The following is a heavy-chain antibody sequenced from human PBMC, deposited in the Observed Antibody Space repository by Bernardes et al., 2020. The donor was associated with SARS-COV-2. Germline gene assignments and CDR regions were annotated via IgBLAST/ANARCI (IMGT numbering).Heavy chain of an antibody. D-gene: IGHD3-3*01. J-gene: IGHJ6*04. V-gene: IGHV3-64D*09. Sequence: GGSLRLSCSASGFSFSTYTLHWVRQAPGKGLEYVSAISNNGGDTYYADSIKGRFTISRDNSKNTLYLHMSSLRAEDTARYYCVKGVYDGNVWGKGTTVTVSS. CDR1: GFSFSTYT. CDR3: VKGVYDGNV. CDR2: ISNNGGDT.